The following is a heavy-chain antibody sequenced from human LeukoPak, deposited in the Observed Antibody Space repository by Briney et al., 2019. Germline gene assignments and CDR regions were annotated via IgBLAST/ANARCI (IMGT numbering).Heavy chain of an antibody. CDR2: INHSGST. CDR3: ARGRGFLSH. D-gene: IGHD3-22*01. V-gene: IGHV4-34*01. J-gene: IGHJ4*02. Sequence: PSETLSLTCAVYGGSFSGYYWSWIRQPPGKGLEWIGEINHSGSTNYNPSLKSRVTISVDTSKNQFSLKLSSVTAADTAVYYCARGRGFLSHWGQGTLVTVS. CDR1: GGSFSGYY.